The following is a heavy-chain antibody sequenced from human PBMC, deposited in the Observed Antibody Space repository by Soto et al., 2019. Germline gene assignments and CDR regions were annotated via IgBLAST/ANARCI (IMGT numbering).Heavy chain of an antibody. CDR3: ARESGGTTATLDYYYFYMDV. D-gene: IGHD4-17*01. Sequence: QVQLVQSGAEVKKPGASVRVSCKASGYSFSAYYIHRMRQAPGQGLEWMGWINPNSGGTKFAQKFQGWVTMTRDTSISTAYMELSRLKSDDTAVYFCARESGGTTATLDYYYFYMDVWGKGTTVTVSS. CDR2: INPNSGGT. J-gene: IGHJ6*03. CDR1: GYSFSAYY. V-gene: IGHV1-2*04.